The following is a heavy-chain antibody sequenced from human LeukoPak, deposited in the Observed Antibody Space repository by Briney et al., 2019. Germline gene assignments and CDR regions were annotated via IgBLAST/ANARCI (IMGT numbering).Heavy chain of an antibody. V-gene: IGHV4-59*11. J-gene: IGHJ3*01. CDR3: ARDFQRLGSDAFDF. CDR2: AYHTGCT. D-gene: IGHD2-15*01. Sequence: SETLSLTCTFSGVSISSHSWSWIRQPPGKGLDGVGYAYHTGCTSSNPSLNSRATMSVDTSKNQFSLRLPSLTAADTAVYYCARDFQRLGSDAFDFWGQGTMVTVSS. CDR1: GVSISSHS.